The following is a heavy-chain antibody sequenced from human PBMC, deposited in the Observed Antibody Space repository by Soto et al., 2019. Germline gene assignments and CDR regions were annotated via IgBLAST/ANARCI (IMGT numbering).Heavy chain of an antibody. Sequence: PSETLSLTCTVSGGSISSYYWSWIRQPPGKGLEWIGYIYYSGSTNYNPSLKSRVTISVDTSKNQFSLKLSSVTAADTAVYYCARTVYYFGSGSYYLFDYWGQGTLVT. CDR3: ARTVYYFGSGSYYLFDY. CDR2: IYYSGST. CDR1: GGSISSYY. J-gene: IGHJ4*01. V-gene: IGHV4-59*01. D-gene: IGHD3-10*01.